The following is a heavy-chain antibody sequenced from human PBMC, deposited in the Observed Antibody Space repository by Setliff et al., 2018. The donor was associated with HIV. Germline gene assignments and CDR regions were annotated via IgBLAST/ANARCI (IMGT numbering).Heavy chain of an antibody. D-gene: IGHD5-12*01. CDR3: ARDRLPAEVAVSGDWFDP. Sequence: ASVKVSCKASGYSFSSYGFSWVRQAPGQGLEWMGWINAYNDNTNYAQKFQGRVTMTTDASTSTAYMEVRSLRSDDTAVYYCARDRLPAEVAVSGDWFDPWGQGTLVTVSS. J-gene: IGHJ5*02. CDR1: GYSFSSYG. V-gene: IGHV1-18*01. CDR2: INAYNDNT.